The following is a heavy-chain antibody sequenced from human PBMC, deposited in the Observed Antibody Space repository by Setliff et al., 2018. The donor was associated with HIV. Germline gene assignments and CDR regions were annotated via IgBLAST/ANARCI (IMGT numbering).Heavy chain of an antibody. CDR3: ARAPKRVYYYGSGTYLHDAFDI. Sequence: GASVKVSCKTSGYTFTTYAIHWVRQAPGQRLEWMGWINGGNGHTKSSERFQGRVTFSRDSSASTAQMELSSLTSEDTAVYFCARAPKRVYYYGSGTYLHDAFDIWGQGTMVTVSS. D-gene: IGHD3-10*01. V-gene: IGHV1-3*01. J-gene: IGHJ3*02. CDR1: GYTFTTYA. CDR2: INGGNGHT.